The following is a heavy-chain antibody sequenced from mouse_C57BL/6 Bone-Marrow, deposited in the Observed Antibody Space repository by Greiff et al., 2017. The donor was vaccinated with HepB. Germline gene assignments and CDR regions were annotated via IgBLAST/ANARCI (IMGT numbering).Heavy chain of an antibody. CDR1: GYTFTDYN. D-gene: IGHD1-1*01. J-gene: IGHJ2*01. Sequence: EVQLQQSGPELVKPGASVKMSCKASGYTFTDYNMHWVKQSHGKSLEWIGYINPNNGGTSYNQKFKGKATLTVNKSSSTAYMELLSLTSEDSAVYYCARNTVVASYYFDYWGQGTTLTVSS. CDR3: ARNTVVASYYFDY. CDR2: INPNNGGT. V-gene: IGHV1-22*01.